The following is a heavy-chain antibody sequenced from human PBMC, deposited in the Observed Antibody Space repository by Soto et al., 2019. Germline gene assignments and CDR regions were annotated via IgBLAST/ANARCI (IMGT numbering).Heavy chain of an antibody. J-gene: IGHJ4*02. CDR2: IIPIFGTA. V-gene: IGHV1-69*13. CDR1: GGTFSSYA. CDR3: ARFHRGSYYLDY. Sequence: GASVEVSCKASGGTFSSYAISWVRQAPGQRLEWMGGIIPIFGTANYAQKFQGRVTITADESTSTAYMELSSLRSEDTAVYYCARFHRGSYYLDYWGQGTLVTVSS. D-gene: IGHD1-26*01.